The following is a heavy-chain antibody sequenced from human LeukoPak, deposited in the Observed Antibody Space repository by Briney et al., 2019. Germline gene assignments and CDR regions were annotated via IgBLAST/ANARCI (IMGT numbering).Heavy chain of an antibody. J-gene: IGHJ2*01. CDR1: GGSISSYY. CDR3: ARDPDSSGLNPYWYFDL. CDR2: IYYSGST. Sequence: SETLSLTCTVSGGSISSYYWGWIRQPAGKGLEWIGSIYYSGSTYYNPSLKCRVTISVDTSKNQFSLKLSSVTAADTAVYYCARDPDSSGLNPYWYFDLWGRGTLVTVSS. V-gene: IGHV4-39*07. D-gene: IGHD6-19*01.